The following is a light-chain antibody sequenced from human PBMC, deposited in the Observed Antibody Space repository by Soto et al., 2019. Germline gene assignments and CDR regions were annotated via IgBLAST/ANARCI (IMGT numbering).Light chain of an antibody. J-gene: IGKJ3*01. Sequence: DIQMTQSPSSLSASVGDRVTITCRASQSISSYLNWYQQKPGKAPKLLIYAASSLQSGVPSRFSGSGSGTDFTLTISRLQPEDFATYYCQQSYSTSFTVGPGTKVDI. V-gene: IGKV1-39*01. CDR1: QSISSY. CDR3: QQSYSTSFT. CDR2: AAS.